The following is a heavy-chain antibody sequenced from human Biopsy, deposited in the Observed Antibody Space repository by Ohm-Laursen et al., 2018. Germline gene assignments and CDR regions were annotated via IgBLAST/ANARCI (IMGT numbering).Heavy chain of an antibody. CDR3: STVATF. D-gene: IGHD3-16*01. J-gene: IGHJ4*02. CDR2: IKSESDGGTT. CDR1: GFPFSKAW. V-gene: IGHV3-15*01. Sequence: SLRLSCTASGFPFSKAWMNWVRQAPGKGLAWVGRIKSESDGGTTDYAGPVAGRFTISRDDSKNTLYVQTNSLKTEDTAVYYCSTVATFWGQGTLVTVSS.